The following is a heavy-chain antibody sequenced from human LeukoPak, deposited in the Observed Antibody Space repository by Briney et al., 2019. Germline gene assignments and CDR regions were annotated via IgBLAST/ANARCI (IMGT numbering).Heavy chain of an antibody. D-gene: IGHD4-17*01. V-gene: IGHV3-9*02. Sequence: PGRSLRLSCAASGFTSDDYAMHWVRQAPGKGLEWVSGISWNSGSIGYADSVKGRFTISRDNAKNSLYLQMNSLRAEDTAVYYCARDSPMTTVTTGAFDIWGQGTMVTVSS. CDR1: GFTSDDYA. CDR3: ARDSPMTTVTTGAFDI. J-gene: IGHJ3*02. CDR2: ISWNSGSI.